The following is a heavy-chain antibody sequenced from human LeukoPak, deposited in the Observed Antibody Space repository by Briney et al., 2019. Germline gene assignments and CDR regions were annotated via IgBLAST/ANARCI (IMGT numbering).Heavy chain of an antibody. CDR3: ARKLDRYCSSTSCYPSYWYFDL. D-gene: IGHD2-2*01. CDR1: GFTFSSYS. CDR2: ISISGSTI. Sequence: GGSLRLSCAASGFTFSSYSMNWVRQAPGKGLEWVSYISISGSTIYYADSVKGRFTISRDNAKNSLYLQMNSLRAEDTAVYYCARKLDRYCSSTSCYPSYWYFDLWGRGTLVTVSS. J-gene: IGHJ2*01. V-gene: IGHV3-48*04.